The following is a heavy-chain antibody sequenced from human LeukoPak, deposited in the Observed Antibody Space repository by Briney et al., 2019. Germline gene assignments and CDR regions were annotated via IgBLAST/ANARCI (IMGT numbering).Heavy chain of an antibody. CDR1: GFTVSSNY. D-gene: IGHD5-12*01. CDR2: IYSGGST. CDR3: ARATSGSSGYGSDY. J-gene: IGHJ4*02. V-gene: IGHV3-53*01. Sequence: GGSLRLSCAASGFTVSSNYMSWVRQAPGKGLEWVSVIYSGGSTYYADSVKGRFTISRDNARNLLSLQMNSLRAEDTAVYYCARATSGSSGYGSDYWGQGTLVTVSS.